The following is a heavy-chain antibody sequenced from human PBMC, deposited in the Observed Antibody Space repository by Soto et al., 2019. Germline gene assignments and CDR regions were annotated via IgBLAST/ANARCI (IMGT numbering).Heavy chain of an antibody. V-gene: IGHV4-31*03. CDR1: GGSISSGGYY. D-gene: IGHD3-3*01. Sequence: SETLSLTCTVSGGSISSGGYYWSWIRQHPGKGLEWIGYIYYSGSTYYNPSLKSRVTISVDTSKNQFSLKLSSVTAADTALYYCARSPSLRFPEYWGQGTLVTVSS. J-gene: IGHJ4*02. CDR2: IYYSGST. CDR3: ARSPSLRFPEY.